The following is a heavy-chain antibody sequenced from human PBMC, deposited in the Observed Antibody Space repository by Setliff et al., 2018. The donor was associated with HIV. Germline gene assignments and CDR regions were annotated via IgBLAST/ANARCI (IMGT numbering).Heavy chain of an antibody. CDR1: GYTFSSYD. J-gene: IGHJ4*02. CDR3: ARVPPRWFGQLLYLQAFDH. CDR2: MNPDSGNT. Sequence: AASVKVSCKASGYTFSSYDINWVRQGTGQGLQWMGWMNPDSGNTGSAQNFQGRITMTRSTSTSTAYMELSSLRSEDTAVYYCARVPPRWFGQLLYLQAFDHWGQGTLVTVSS. V-gene: IGHV1-8*01. D-gene: IGHD3-10*01.